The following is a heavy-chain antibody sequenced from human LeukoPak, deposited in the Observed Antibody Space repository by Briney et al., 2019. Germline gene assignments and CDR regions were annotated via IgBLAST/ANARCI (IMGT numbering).Heavy chain of an antibody. CDR3: AKSVDTAIRYDAFDI. Sequence: GGSLRLSCAASGFTFSSYAMSWVRQAPGEGLEWVSAISGGGGSTYYADSVKGRFTISRDNSKNTLYLQMNSLRDEDTAVYYCAKSVDTAIRYDAFDIWGQGTKVTVSS. J-gene: IGHJ3*02. CDR1: GFTFSSYA. CDR2: ISGGGGST. D-gene: IGHD5-18*01. V-gene: IGHV3-23*01.